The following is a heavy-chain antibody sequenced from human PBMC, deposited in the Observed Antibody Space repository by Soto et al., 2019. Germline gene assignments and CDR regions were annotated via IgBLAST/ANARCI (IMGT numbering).Heavy chain of an antibody. J-gene: IGHJ4*02. CDR2: ISSSSSYI. CDR1: DGSISTSN. D-gene: IGHD6-13*01. CDR3: ARVVAAAGTIH. Sequence: ETLSLTCAVSDGSISTSNWRSWVRQPPGKVLEWVSSISSSSSYIYYADSVKGRFTISRDKAKNSLYLQMNSLRAEDTAVYYCARVVAAAGTIHWGQGTLVTVS. V-gene: IGHV3-21*01.